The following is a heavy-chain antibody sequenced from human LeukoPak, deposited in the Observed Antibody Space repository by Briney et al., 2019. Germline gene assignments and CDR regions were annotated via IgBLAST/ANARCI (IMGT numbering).Heavy chain of an antibody. CDR1: GFTFSSYT. D-gene: IGHD3-10*01. CDR2: ISSSSSYI. V-gene: IGHV3-21*04. Sequence: GGSLRLSCAASGFTFSSYTMNWVRQAPGKGLEWVSSISSSSSYIYYADSVKGRFTISRDNSKNTLYLQMNSLRAEDTAVYYCAKDHGRDYYGSGRYDYWGQGTLVTVSS. CDR3: AKDHGRDYYGSGRYDY. J-gene: IGHJ4*02.